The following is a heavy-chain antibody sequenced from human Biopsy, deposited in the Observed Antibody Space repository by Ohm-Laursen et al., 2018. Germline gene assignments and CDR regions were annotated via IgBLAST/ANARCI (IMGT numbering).Heavy chain of an antibody. J-gene: IGHJ3*02. CDR3: AKHGGLGDFWSGYPLAAFDT. CDR2: IYPGDSDT. V-gene: IGHV5-51*01. D-gene: IGHD3-3*01. CDR1: GYSFTNYW. Sequence: ESLKISCKGSGYSFTNYWIGWVRQMPGKGLEWMGLIYPGDSDTRYSPSFQGQVTISVDKSISTAYVQWNSLKASDTAMYYCAKHGGLGDFWSGYPLAAFDTWGQGTMVTVSS.